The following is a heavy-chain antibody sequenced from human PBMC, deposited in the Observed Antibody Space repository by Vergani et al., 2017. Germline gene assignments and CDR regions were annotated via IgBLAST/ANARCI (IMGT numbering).Heavy chain of an antibody. Sequence: QVQLQESGPGLVKPSQTLSLTCTVSGGSISSGSYYWSWIRQPAGKGLEWIGRIYTSGSTNYNPSLKSRVTISIDTSKNQLSLKLSSVTAADTAVYYCASMYYYGMDVWGQGTTVTVSS. CDR3: ASMYYYGMDV. V-gene: IGHV4-61*02. J-gene: IGHJ6*02. CDR2: IYTSGST. CDR1: GGSISSGSYY.